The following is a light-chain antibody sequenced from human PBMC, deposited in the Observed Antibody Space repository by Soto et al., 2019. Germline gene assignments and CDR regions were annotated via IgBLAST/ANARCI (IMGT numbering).Light chain of an antibody. CDR2: SNN. Sequence: QSVLTQPPSGSGTPGQKVTISCSGSRANIGSNTVNWYQHLPGTVPKLLIYSNNQRPSGVPDRFSGSKSGTSASLAISGLQSEDEADYYCAAWEDSLNPSFVFGTGTKVTVL. V-gene: IGLV1-44*01. CDR3: AAWEDSLNPSFV. J-gene: IGLJ1*01. CDR1: RANIGSNT.